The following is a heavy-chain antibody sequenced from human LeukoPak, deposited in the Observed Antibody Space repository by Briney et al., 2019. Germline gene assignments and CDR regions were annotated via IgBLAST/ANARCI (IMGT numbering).Heavy chain of an antibody. J-gene: IGHJ6*04. V-gene: IGHV3-7*01. CDR3: ARAGNDYGNHYGMDV. Sequence: GGSLRLSCAASGFTFSSYWMSWVRQAPGKGLEWVANIKQDGSEKYYVDSVKGRFTISRDNSKNTLYLQMNSLRAEDTAVYYCARAGNDYGNHYGMDVWGKGTTVTVSS. CDR1: GFTFSSYW. CDR2: IKQDGSEK. D-gene: IGHD4-17*01.